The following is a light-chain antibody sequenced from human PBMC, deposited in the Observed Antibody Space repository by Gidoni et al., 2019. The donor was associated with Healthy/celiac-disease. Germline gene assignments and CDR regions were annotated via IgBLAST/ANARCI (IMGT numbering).Light chain of an antibody. CDR2: GAS. V-gene: IGKV3-15*01. CDR3: QQYNNWWT. Sequence: DIVMTQSPATLSVSPGERATLSCRASQSVSSNLAWYQQKPGQAPRLLIYGASTRATGIPARFSGSRSGTEFTLTISSLQSEDFAVYYCQQYNNWWTFGQWTKVEIK. J-gene: IGKJ1*01. CDR1: QSVSSN.